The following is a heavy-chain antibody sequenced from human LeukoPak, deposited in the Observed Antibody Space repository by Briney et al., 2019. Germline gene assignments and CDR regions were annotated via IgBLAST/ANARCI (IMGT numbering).Heavy chain of an antibody. V-gene: IGHV5-51*01. J-gene: IGHJ4*02. Sequence: GESLKISCKGSGYSFTSYWIGWVRQMPGKGLEWMGIIYPGDSDTRYSPSFQGQVTISADKSISTAYLQWSSLKASDTAVYYCARHPYDILTGYYIYYFDYWGQGTLVTVSS. CDR2: IYPGDSDT. CDR1: GYSFTSYW. D-gene: IGHD3-9*01. CDR3: ARHPYDILTGYYIYYFDY.